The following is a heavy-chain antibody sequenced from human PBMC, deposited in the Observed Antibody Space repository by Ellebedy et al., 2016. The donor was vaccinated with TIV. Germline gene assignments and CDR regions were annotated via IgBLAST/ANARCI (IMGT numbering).Heavy chain of an antibody. V-gene: IGHV3-33*08. CDR1: GFTFSSYG. CDR2: IWYDGSNK. CDR3: ARELSGSGSTSDSGSFTMSFQH. D-gene: IGHD2-2*01. Sequence: GESLKISXAASGFTFSSYGMHWVRQAPGKGLEWVAVIWYDGSNKYYADSVKGRFTISRDNSKNTLYLQMNSLRAEDTAVYYCARELSGSGSTSDSGSFTMSFQHWGQGTLVTVSS. J-gene: IGHJ1*01.